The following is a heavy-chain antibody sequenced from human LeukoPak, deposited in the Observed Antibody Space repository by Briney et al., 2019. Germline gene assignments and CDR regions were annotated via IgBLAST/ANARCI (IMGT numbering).Heavy chain of an antibody. CDR2: INHSEST. Sequence: SETLSLTCAVYGWSFSGYYWSWIRQPPGKGLEWMGKINHSESTNYNPSLKSRVTISVDTSKTQFSLKLSSVTAADTAVYYCARKSARMPVVVVPAPHHLPRNNWFDPWGQGTLVTVSS. J-gene: IGHJ5*02. CDR1: GWSFSGYY. V-gene: IGHV4-34*01. D-gene: IGHD2-2*01. CDR3: ARKSARMPVVVVPAPHHLPRNNWFDP.